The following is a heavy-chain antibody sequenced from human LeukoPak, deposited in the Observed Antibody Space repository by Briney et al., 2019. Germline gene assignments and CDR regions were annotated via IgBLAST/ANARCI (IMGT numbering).Heavy chain of an antibody. CDR3: ARGRGGYDFWSGYYTGYWFDP. CDR1: VYTCTIYD. CDR2: MNPNSGNT. J-gene: IGHJ5*02. D-gene: IGHD3-3*01. Sequence: ASVKVSCKASVYTCTIYDINWVRQATGQGLEWMGWMNPNSGNTGYAQKFQGRVTITRNTSISTAYMELSSLRSEDTAVYYCARGRGGYDFWSGYYTGYWFDPWGQGTLVTVSS. V-gene: IGHV1-8*03.